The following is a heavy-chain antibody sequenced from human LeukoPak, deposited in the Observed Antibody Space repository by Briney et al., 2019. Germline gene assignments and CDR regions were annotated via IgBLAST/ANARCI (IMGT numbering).Heavy chain of an antibody. J-gene: IGHJ4*02. CDR3: AKDRSLTMVRGVSLIDY. CDR1: GFTFSSYG. Sequence: GGSLRLSCAASGFTFSSYGMHWVRQAPGKGLEWVAFIRYDGSNKYYADSVKGRFTISRDNSKNTLYLQMNSLRAEDTAVYYCAKDRSLTMVRGVSLIDYWGQGTLVTVSS. CDR2: IRYDGSNK. D-gene: IGHD3-10*01. V-gene: IGHV3-30*02.